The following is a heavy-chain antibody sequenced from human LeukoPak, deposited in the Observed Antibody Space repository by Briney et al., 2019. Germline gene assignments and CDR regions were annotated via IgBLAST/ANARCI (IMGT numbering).Heavy chain of an antibody. CDR1: GFTFSGND. CDR3: AKCLGSGWYASSD. Sequence: GGSLRLSCAASGFTFSGNDMNWVRQAPGKGLEWVSYISNRGDIIYYADSMKGRFTISRDNAKNSLYLQMNSLRDEDTAVYYCAKCLGSGWYASSDWGQGTLVTVSS. CDR2: ISNRGDII. J-gene: IGHJ4*02. D-gene: IGHD6-13*01. V-gene: IGHV3-48*02.